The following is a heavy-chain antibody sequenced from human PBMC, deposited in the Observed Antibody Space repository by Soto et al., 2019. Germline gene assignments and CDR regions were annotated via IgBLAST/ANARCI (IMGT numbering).Heavy chain of an antibody. CDR2: ISDSGGLT. CDR3: ARRAFGSSRSFDI. Sequence: VQLLESGGDLEHPGGSLRLSCAASGFAFSSHPMSWVRQAPERGLEWVSGISDSGGLTYNADSVKGRFTISRDNSKNTLYLQMNSLRAEDTALYYCARRAFGSSRSFDIWGQGTMVTVSS. J-gene: IGHJ3*02. CDR1: GFAFSSHP. D-gene: IGHD6-6*01. V-gene: IGHV3-23*01.